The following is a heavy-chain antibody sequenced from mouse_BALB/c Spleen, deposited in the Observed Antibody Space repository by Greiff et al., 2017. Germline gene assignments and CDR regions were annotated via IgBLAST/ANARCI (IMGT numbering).Heavy chain of an antibody. CDR1: GFTFSSYG. CDR2: INSNGGST. D-gene: IGHD1-1*01. J-gene: IGHJ2*01. Sequence: EVKLVESGGGLVQPGGSLKLSCAASGFTFSSYGMSWVRQTPDKRLELVATINSNGGSTYYPDSVKGRFTISRDNAKNTLYLQMSSLKSEDTAMYYCARDPFYYGSPSDYWGQGTTLTVSS. V-gene: IGHV5-6-3*01. CDR3: ARDPFYYGSPSDY.